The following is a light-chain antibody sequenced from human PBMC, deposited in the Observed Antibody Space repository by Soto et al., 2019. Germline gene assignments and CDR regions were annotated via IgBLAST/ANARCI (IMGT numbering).Light chain of an antibody. J-gene: IGKJ1*01. CDR3: HQYNDWPPA. V-gene: IGKV3-15*01. Sequence: IVITPSPGTLSLSPGERATLSWRASQSVSDSYLAWYQQKPGQAPRLLIYDASSRATGIPARFSGSGSGTEFTLTISSLQSEDFAVFYCHQYNDWPPAFGQGTKVDIK. CDR1: QSVSDSY. CDR2: DAS.